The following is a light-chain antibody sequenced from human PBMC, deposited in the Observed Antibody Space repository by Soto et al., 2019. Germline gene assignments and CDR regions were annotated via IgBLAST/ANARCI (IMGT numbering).Light chain of an antibody. V-gene: IGLV2-14*01. Sequence: QSVLTQPASVSGSPGQSITISCTGSSSDVGDYDYVSWYQQHPDTAPKLIIYEVTNRPSGVSNRFSGSKSGNTASLTISGLQAEDEADYYCCSYAGTYTFVFGGGTQLTVL. CDR2: EVT. J-gene: IGLJ2*01. CDR1: SSDVGDYDY. CDR3: CSYAGTYTFV.